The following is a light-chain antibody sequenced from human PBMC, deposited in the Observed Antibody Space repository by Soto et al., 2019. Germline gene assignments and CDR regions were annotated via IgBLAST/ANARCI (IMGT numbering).Light chain of an antibody. V-gene: IGLV3-1*01. Sequence: SYELTQPPSVSVSPGQTASITCSGDKLGDKYACWYQQKPGQSPVLVIYQDNKRPSGIPERFSGSNSGNTATLTISGTQAMDEADYYCQVWDSSFYVFGTGTKVTVL. J-gene: IGLJ1*01. CDR1: KLGDKY. CDR3: QVWDSSFYV. CDR2: QDN.